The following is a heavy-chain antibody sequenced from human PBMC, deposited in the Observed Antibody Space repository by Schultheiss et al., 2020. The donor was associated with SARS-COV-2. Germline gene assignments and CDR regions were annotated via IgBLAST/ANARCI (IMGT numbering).Heavy chain of an antibody. V-gene: IGHV4-4*02. D-gene: IGHD1-7*01. Sequence: SETLSLTCAVSGGSISSSNWWSWVRQPPGKGLEWIGEINHSGGTNYNPSLKSRVTISVDTSKNQFSLRLSSVTAADTAVYYCARESEGTNWYFDLWGRGTLVTVSS. CDR2: INHSGGT. CDR1: GGSISSSNW. J-gene: IGHJ2*01. CDR3: ARESEGTNWYFDL.